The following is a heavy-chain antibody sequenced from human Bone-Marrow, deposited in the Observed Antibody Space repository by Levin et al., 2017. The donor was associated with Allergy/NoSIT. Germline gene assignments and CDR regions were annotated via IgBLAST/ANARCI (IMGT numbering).Heavy chain of an antibody. Sequence: PGGSLRLSCAASEFIFSSHAMHWVRQTPGGGLQWLSLISYDGNNKYYAESVKGRFTIARDNSKSTLFLQMNSLKTEDTAVYFCARGQGRDAYNSPVFDWLDPWGRGTLVTVSS. CDR3: ARGQGRDAYNSPVFDWLDP. CDR2: ISYDGNNK. V-gene: IGHV3-30*04. D-gene: IGHD5-24*01. J-gene: IGHJ5*02. CDR1: EFIFSSHA.